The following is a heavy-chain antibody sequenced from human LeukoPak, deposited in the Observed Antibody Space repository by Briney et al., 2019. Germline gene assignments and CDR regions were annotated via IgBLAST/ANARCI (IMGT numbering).Heavy chain of an antibody. CDR1: GFTFSGSA. CDR3: TSGDYYDSSGYYYVGYFDY. Sequence: GGSLRLSCAASGFTFSGSAMHWVRQASGKGLEWVGRIRSKANSYATAYAASVKGRFTISRDDSKNTAYLQMNSLKTEDTAVYYCTSGDYYDSSGYYYVGYFDYWGPGTLVTVSS. CDR2: IRSKANSYAT. J-gene: IGHJ4*01. V-gene: IGHV3-73*01. D-gene: IGHD3-22*01.